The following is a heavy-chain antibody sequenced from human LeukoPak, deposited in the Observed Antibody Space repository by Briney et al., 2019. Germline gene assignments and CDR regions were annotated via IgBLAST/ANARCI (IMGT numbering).Heavy chain of an antibody. Sequence: SETLSLTCSVSGGSISSYYWSWIRQPPGKGLEWIGYIYYSGSTNYNPSLKSRVTISVDTSKNQFSLKLSSVIAADTAVYYCARDQGGHSYGFFDYWGRGTLVTVSS. CDR1: GGSISSYY. J-gene: IGHJ4*02. V-gene: IGHV4-59*01. D-gene: IGHD5-18*01. CDR2: IYYSGST. CDR3: ARDQGGHSYGFFDY.